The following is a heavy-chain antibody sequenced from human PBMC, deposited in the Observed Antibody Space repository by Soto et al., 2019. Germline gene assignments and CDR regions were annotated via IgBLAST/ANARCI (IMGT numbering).Heavy chain of an antibody. J-gene: IGHJ4*02. CDR2: IIPIFGTA. V-gene: IGHV1-69*14. CDR3: ARDGYYYDSSGYYYYFDY. CDR1: GGTFSSYA. D-gene: IGHD3-22*01. Sequence: QVQLVQSGAEVKKPGSSVKVSCKASGGTFSSYAISWVRQAPGQGLEWMGGIIPIFGTANYAQKFQGRVTXXAXKSTSPAYMELSSLRSEDTAVYYCARDGYYYDSSGYYYYFDYWGQGTLVTVSS.